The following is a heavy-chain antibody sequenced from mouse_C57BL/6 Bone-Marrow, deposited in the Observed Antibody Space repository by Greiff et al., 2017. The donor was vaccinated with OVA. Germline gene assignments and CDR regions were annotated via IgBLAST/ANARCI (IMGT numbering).Heavy chain of an antibody. CDR1: GYTFTDYN. J-gene: IGHJ3*01. CDR2: INPNNGGT. D-gene: IGHD1-1*01. V-gene: IGHV1-18*01. Sequence: VHVKQSGPELVKPGASVKIPCKASGYTFTDYNMDWVKQSHGQSLEWIGDINPNNGGTKYNEKFKSKATLTVDKPSSTAYMQLSSLTSEDSAVYYGARSGYYGSSYGWFAYWGQGTLVTVSA. CDR3: ARSGYYGSSYGWFAY.